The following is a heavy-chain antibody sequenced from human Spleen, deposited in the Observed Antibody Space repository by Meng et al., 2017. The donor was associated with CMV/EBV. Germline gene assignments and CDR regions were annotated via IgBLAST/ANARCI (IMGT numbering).Heavy chain of an antibody. Sequence: GGSLRLSCAASGFTFSDYFMSWIRQAPGKGLEWVSYISSSGSSIYYADSVKGRFTISRDNGKNSLYLQMNSLRVEDTAVYYSARDPRPGAYYFGMDVWGQGTTVTVSS. CDR1: GFTFSDYF. D-gene: IGHD6-6*01. J-gene: IGHJ6*02. CDR2: ISSSGSSI. V-gene: IGHV3-11*04. CDR3: ARDPRPGAYYFGMDV.